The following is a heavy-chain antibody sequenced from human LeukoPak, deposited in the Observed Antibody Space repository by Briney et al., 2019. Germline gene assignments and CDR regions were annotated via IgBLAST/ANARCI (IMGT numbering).Heavy chain of an antibody. D-gene: IGHD2-21*02. CDR2: IIPIFGIA. J-gene: IGHJ4*02. CDR1: GGTFSSYA. V-gene: IGHV1-69*04. Sequence: SVKVSCKASGGTFSSYAISWVRQAPGQGLEWMGRIIPIFGIANHAQKFQGRVTITADKSTSTAYMELSSLRSEDTAVYYCAKDWYAYCGGDCYSPYYFDYWGQGTLVTVSS. CDR3: AKDWYAYCGGDCYSPYYFDY.